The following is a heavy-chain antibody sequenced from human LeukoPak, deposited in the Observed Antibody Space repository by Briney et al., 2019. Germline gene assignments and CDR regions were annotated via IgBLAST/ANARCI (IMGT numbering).Heavy chain of an antibody. Sequence: GASVKVSCKASGGTFSSYAISWVRQAPGQGLEWMGGIIPIFGTANYAQKFQGRVTITADESTSTAYMELSSLRSEDTAVYYCARGHHPGINGWNFDYGAREPWSPSPQ. V-gene: IGHV1-69*13. CDR1: GGTFSSYA. CDR3: ARGHHPGINGWNFDY. D-gene: IGHD2-8*01. J-gene: IGHJ4*02. CDR2: IIPIFGTA.